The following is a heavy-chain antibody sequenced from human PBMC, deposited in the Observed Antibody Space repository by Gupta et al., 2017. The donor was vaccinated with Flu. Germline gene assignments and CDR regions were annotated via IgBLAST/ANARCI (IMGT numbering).Heavy chain of an antibody. J-gene: IGHJ4*02. Sequence: EVFLVESGGGLAQPGGSLRLSCAASGFDFISYEMSWVRQAPGRGLEWVAFISSSAVTYYTDPVRGRFTISRDNANKLLYLQMSSLRGEDTAIYYCARGHWDNWGQGTLVTVSS. V-gene: IGHV3-48*03. CDR2: ISSSAVT. CDR3: ARGHWDN. CDR1: GFDFISYE. D-gene: IGHD1-26*01.